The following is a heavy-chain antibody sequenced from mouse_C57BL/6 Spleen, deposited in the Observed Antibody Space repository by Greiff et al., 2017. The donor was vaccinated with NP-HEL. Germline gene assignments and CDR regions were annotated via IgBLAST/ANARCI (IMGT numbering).Heavy chain of an antibody. CDR3: ARYDGSSDVDH. CDR1: GYTFTSYG. V-gene: IGHV1-81*01. CDR2: IYPRSGNT. J-gene: IGHJ2*01. Sequence: VQLQQSGAELARPGASVKLSCKASGYTFTSYGISWVKQRTGQGLEWIGEIYPRSGNTYYNEKFKGKATLTADKSSSTAYMELRSLTSEDAGVYFCARYDGSSDVDHWGQGTTLTVSS. D-gene: IGHD1-1*01.